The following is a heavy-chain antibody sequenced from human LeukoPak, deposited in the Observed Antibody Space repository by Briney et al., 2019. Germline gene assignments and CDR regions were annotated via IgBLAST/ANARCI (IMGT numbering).Heavy chain of an antibody. CDR1: GGSLNGHY. Sequence: SETLSLTCAVYGGSLNGHYWSWVRQSPGKGLEWIGEGSDIGGTMFNPSLKSRLSISADTSKNHFSLKLTSMTAADTAVYYCARSGESGFSSDPWGQGTLITVSS. CDR2: GSDIGGT. CDR3: ARSGESGFSSDP. J-gene: IGHJ5*02. D-gene: IGHD3-3*01. V-gene: IGHV4-34*01.